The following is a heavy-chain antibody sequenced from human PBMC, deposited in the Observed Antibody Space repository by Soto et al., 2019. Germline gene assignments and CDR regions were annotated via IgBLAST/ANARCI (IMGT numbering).Heavy chain of an antibody. V-gene: IGHV4-59*11. CDR2: IYYRGST. D-gene: IGHD1-26*01. CDR3: ARDGREASGMDV. J-gene: IGHJ6*02. CDR1: GGSISSHY. Sequence: SETLSLTCTVSGGSISSHYWSWVRQAPGKGLEWIGHIYYRGSTTYNPSLRSRSTISVDTSNNQFSLKLNSVTTADTAVYYCARDGREASGMDVWGQGTKVTVS.